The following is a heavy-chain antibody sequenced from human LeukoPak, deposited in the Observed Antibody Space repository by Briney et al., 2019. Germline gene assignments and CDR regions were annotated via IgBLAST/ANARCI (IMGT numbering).Heavy chain of an antibody. Sequence: PGGSLRLSCAAPGVTFSGYSVNWVRQAPGKGLERVSAITATSRHIYYADSVKGRFTISRDNAKTSLYLQMNSLRVEDTALYYCARVRSVGGNHHAFNIWGQWTMVTVSS. CDR3: ARVRSVGGNHHAFNI. CDR1: GVTFSGYS. J-gene: IGHJ3*02. CDR2: ITATSRHI. D-gene: IGHD4-23*01. V-gene: IGHV3-21*01.